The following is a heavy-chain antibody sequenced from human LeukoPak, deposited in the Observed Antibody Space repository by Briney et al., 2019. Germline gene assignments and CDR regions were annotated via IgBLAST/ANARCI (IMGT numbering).Heavy chain of an antibody. CDR1: AFSFSNYN. J-gene: IGHJ6*03. CDR3: ARDPYSGSYSDYYYYYYVDV. D-gene: IGHD1-26*01. Sequence: GGSLRLSCAASAFSFSNYNMNWVRQAPGKGLEWVSSITSSGSYIYYADSVKGRFTISRDNAKNSLYLQLNSLRAEDTAVYYCARDPYSGSYSDYYYYYYVDVWGKGTTVTVSS. V-gene: IGHV3-21*01. CDR2: ITSSGSYI.